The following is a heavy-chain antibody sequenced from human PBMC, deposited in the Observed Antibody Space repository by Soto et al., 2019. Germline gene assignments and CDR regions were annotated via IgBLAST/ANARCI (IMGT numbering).Heavy chain of an antibody. V-gene: IGHV3-33*01. CDR2: IWYHGIDK. D-gene: IGHD2-15*01. CDR3: ATGFLGLCTGGNCPLDY. J-gene: IGHJ4*02. CDR1: GFTFSRQA. Sequence: QVQLVESGGGVVQPERSLRLSCAASGFTFSRQAMHWVRQAPGRGLEWVAVIWYHGIDKYYADSVKGRLTISRENSKNTVCLQMNSLRGEDTAVYYCATGFLGLCTGGNCPLDYWGQGTLVTVSS.